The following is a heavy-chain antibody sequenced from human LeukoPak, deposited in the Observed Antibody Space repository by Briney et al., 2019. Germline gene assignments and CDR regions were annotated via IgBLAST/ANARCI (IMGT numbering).Heavy chain of an antibody. CDR2: ISGSSGST. Sequence: GGSLRLSCAASGFTFSNYAMSWVRQAPGKGLEWVSTISGSSGSTYYADTVKGRFSISRDNSKNSLYLQMNSLRAEDTAVYYCAKAWGYSYGAADYWGQGTLVTVSS. CDR3: AKAWGYSYGAADY. J-gene: IGHJ4*02. D-gene: IGHD5-18*01. V-gene: IGHV3-23*01. CDR1: GFTFSNYA.